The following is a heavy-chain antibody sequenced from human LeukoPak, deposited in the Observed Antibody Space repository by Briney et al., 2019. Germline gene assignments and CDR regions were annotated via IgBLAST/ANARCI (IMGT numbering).Heavy chain of an antibody. CDR3: ARAHTGAGSGEMDY. V-gene: IGHV4-34*01. CDR1: GGSFSGYY. CDR2: INHSGST. J-gene: IGHJ4*02. Sequence: SETLSLTCAVYGGSFSGYYWSWIRQPPGKGVEWIGEINHSGSTNYNPSLKSRVTISVDTSKNQFSLKLSSVTAADTAVYYCARAHTGAGSGEMDYWGQGTLVTVSS. D-gene: IGHD2-15*01.